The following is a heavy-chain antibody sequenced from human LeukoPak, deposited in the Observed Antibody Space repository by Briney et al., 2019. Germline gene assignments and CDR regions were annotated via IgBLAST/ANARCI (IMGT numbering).Heavy chain of an antibody. J-gene: IGHJ4*02. CDR2: ISAYNGNT. D-gene: IGHD2/OR15-2a*01. Sequence: GASVKVSCKASGYTFTSYAMHWVRQAPGQGLEWMGWISAYNGNTNYAQKLQGRVTMTTDTSTSTAYMELSSLRSDDTAVYYCARRSMEADLYYFDYWGQGTLVTVSS. V-gene: IGHV1-18*01. CDR3: ARRSMEADLYYFDY. CDR1: GYTFTSYA.